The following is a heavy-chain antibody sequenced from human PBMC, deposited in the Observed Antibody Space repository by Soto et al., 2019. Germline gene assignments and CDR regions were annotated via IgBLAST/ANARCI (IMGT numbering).Heavy chain of an antibody. CDR3: AKDQVYGGGDERFDY. J-gene: IGHJ4*02. D-gene: IGHD2-21*02. CDR1: GFTFSSYG. Sequence: QMQLVESGGGVVQPGRSLRLSCAASGFTFSSYGMHWVRQAPGKGLEWVAVISYDGSNKYYADSVKGRFTISRDNSKNTLYLQMNSLRAEDTAVYYCAKDQVYGGGDERFDYWGQGTLVTVSS. CDR2: ISYDGSNK. V-gene: IGHV3-30*18.